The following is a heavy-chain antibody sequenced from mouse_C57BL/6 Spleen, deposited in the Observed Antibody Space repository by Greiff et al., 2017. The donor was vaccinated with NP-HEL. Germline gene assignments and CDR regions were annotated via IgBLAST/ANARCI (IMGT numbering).Heavy chain of an antibody. Sequence: VQLQQSGPELVKPGASVKISCKASGYAFSSSWMNWVKQRPGKGLEWIGRIYPGDGDTNYNGKFKGKATLTADKSSSTAYMQLSSLTSEDSAVYFCARGGNFDVWGTRTTVTVSS. V-gene: IGHV1-82*01. J-gene: IGHJ1*03. CDR2: IYPGDGDT. CDR3: ARGGNFDV. CDR1: GYAFSSSW.